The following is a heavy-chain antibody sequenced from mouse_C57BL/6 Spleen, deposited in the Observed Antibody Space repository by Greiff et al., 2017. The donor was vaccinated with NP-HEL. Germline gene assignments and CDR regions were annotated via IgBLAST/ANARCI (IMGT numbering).Heavy chain of an antibody. D-gene: IGHD1-1*01. V-gene: IGHV1-7*01. CDR1: GYTFTSYW. CDR2: INPSSGYT. J-gene: IGHJ2*01. Sequence: VQLQQSGAELAKPGASVKLSCKASGYTFTSYWMHWVKQRPGQGLEWIGYINPSSGYTKYNQKFKDKAKLTADKSSSTAYMQRSSLTYEDSAVYYCARGDGSSYDRYFDYWGQGTTLTVSS. CDR3: ARGDGSSYDRYFDY.